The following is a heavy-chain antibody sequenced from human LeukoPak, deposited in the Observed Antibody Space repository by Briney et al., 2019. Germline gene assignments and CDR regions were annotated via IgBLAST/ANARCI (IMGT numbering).Heavy chain of an antibody. Sequence: ASVKVSCKASGYTFTRYGISWVRQAPEQGLEWMGWISAYNGNTNYAQKLQGRVTMTTDTSTSTAYMELRSLRSDDTAVYYCARGRNRYSYGTVLFDYWAREPWSTSPQ. CDR1: GYTFTRYG. V-gene: IGHV1-18*01. CDR3: ARGRNRYSYGTVLFDY. J-gene: IGHJ4*02. CDR2: ISAYNGNT. D-gene: IGHD5-18*01.